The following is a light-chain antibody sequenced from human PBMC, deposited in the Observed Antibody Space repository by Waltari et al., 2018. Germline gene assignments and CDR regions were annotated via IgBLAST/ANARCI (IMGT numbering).Light chain of an antibody. Sequence: EIVLTQSPATLSLSPGERATDSCRASQSVGQHLACYQQKPGQAPRHLIYDPSDRAAYTPARFSGSGSGTDFSLTISSLEPEDFVVYYCQQRSTWPSVTFGGGTKVEIK. CDR3: QQRSTWPSVT. V-gene: IGKV3-11*01. CDR1: QSVGQH. CDR2: DPS. J-gene: IGKJ4*01.